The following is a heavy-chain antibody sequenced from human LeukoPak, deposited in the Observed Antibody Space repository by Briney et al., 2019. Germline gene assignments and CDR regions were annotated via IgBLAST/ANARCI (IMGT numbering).Heavy chain of an antibody. D-gene: IGHD2-15*01. J-gene: IGHJ5*02. V-gene: IGHV1-2*02. CDR1: GYTFTGYY. CDR2: INPNSGGT. CDR3: ARVGDCSGGSCYSGWFDP. Sequence: ASVTVSCTASGYTFTGYYMHWVRQAPGQGLEWVGWINPNSGGTNYAQKFQGRVTMTRDTSISTAYMELGRLRSDDTAVYSCARVGDCSGGSCYSGWFDPGGQGTLGTVS.